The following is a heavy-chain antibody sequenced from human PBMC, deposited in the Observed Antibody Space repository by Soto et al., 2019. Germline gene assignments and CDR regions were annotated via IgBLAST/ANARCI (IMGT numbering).Heavy chain of an antibody. J-gene: IGHJ4*02. CDR2: INPNSGGT. Sequence: AAVKVYCKASGYTFTGYYMHWVRQAPGQGLEWMGWINPNSGGTNYAQKFQGWVTMTRDTSISTAYMELSRLRSDDTAVYYCARGDSSSWDPSIDYWGQGTLVTVSS. CDR3: ARGDSSSWDPSIDY. V-gene: IGHV1-2*04. CDR1: GYTFTGYY. D-gene: IGHD6-13*01.